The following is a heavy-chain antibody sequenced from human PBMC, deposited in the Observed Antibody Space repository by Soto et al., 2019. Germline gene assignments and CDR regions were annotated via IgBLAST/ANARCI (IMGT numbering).Heavy chain of an antibody. CDR2: IYYNGNT. Sequence: QLQLQESGPGLVKPSETLSLTCTVSGGSVSSGSYYWGWIRQPPGKGLEWIGSIYYNGNTYYNPSLKSRVTISVDTSKNQFSLKLSSVTAADTAVYYCARHVGGYYYYMDVWGKGTTVTVSS. J-gene: IGHJ6*03. CDR1: GGSVSSGSYY. V-gene: IGHV4-39*01. CDR3: ARHVGGYYYYMDV. D-gene: IGHD2-15*01.